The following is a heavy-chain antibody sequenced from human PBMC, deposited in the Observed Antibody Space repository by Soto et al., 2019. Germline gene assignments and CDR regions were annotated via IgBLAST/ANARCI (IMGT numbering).Heavy chain of an antibody. D-gene: IGHD6-13*01. J-gene: IGHJ5*02. CDR1: GYTFTSYG. CDR2: ISAYNGNT. CDR3: ARDGRNIHRQQGLPYNWFDP. V-gene: IGHV1-18*01. Sequence: QVQLVQSGAEVKKPGASVKVSCKASGYTFTSYGISWVRQAPGQGLEWMGWISAYNGNTNYAQKLQGRVTMTTDTSTSTAYMELRSLRSDDTAVYYCARDGRNIHRQQGLPYNWFDPWGQGTLVTVSS.